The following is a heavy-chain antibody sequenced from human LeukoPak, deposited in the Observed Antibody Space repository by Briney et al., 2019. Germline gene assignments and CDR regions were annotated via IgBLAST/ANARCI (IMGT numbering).Heavy chain of an antibody. CDR2: ISYDGSNK. CDR1: GFTFSSYA. V-gene: IGHV3-30*04. J-gene: IGHJ4*02. Sequence: GRSLRLSCAASGFTFSSYAMHWVRQAPGKGLERVAVISYDGSNKYYADSVKGRFTISRDNSKNTLYLQMNSLRAEDTAVYYCARDPDGDSLDYWGQGTLVTVSS. CDR3: ARDPDGDSLDY. D-gene: IGHD4-17*01.